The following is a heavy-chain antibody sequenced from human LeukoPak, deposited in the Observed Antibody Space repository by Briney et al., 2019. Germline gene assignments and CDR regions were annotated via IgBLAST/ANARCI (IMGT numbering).Heavy chain of an antibody. D-gene: IGHD2-2*01. CDR1: GYSFPNYW. V-gene: IGHV5-51*01. CDR3: ARTTYANSPYHFDF. Sequence: GESLKISCQGSGYSFPNYWIGWVRQMPGKGLEWVGLINPGDSDTRYSPSFQGQVTISADKSIRTAHLQWSSLKASDTAMYYCARTTYANSPYHFDFWGQGTLVTVSS. CDR2: INPGDSDT. J-gene: IGHJ4*02.